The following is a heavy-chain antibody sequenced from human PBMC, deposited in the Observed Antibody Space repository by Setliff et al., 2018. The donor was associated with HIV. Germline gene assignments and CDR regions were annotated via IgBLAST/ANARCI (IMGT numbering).Heavy chain of an antibody. Sequence: ASVKVSCKASGYTFSTYGISWVRQAPGQGLEWMGWITPYNNNTQYTQHLQGRVTMTTDTYTSTAYMDLRSLRSDDTAVYYCARLIKHYDFWSCYYGAYYYYMDVWGTGTTVTVSS. V-gene: IGHV1-18*01. CDR3: ARLIKHYDFWSCYYGAYYYYMDV. D-gene: IGHD3-3*01. J-gene: IGHJ6*03. CDR1: GYTFSTYG. CDR2: ITPYNNNT.